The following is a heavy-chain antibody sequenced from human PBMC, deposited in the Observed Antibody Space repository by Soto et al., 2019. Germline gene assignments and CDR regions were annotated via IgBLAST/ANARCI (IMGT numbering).Heavy chain of an antibody. J-gene: IGHJ6*02. CDR1: GYTFTSYG. CDR2: ISAYNGNT. D-gene: IGHD3-3*01. V-gene: IGHV1-18*01. Sequence: GASVKVSCKASGYTFTSYGISWVRQAPGQGLEWMGWISAYNGNTSYAQKLQGRVTMTTDTSTSTAYMELRSLRSDDTAVYYCASLTYDFWSGSPSGMDVWGQGTTVTVSS. CDR3: ASLTYDFWSGSPSGMDV.